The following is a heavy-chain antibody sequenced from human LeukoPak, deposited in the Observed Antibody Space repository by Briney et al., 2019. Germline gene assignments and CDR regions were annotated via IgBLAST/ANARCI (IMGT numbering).Heavy chain of an antibody. CDR3: ARDSRRYYYDSSDRPAGDY. CDR2: ISAYNGNT. J-gene: IGHJ4*02. CDR1: GYTFTSYY. D-gene: IGHD3-22*01. Sequence: ASVKVSCKASGYTFTSYYMHWVRQAPGQGLEWMGWISAYNGNTNYAQKLQGRVTMTTDTSTSTAYMELRSLRSDDTAVYYCARDSRRYYYDSSDRPAGDYWGQGTLVTVSS. V-gene: IGHV1-18*04.